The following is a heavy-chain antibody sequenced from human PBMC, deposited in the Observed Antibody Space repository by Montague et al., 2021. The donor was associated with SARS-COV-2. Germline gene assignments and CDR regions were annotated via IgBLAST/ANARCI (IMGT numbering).Heavy chain of an antibody. CDR2: INYSRGA. D-gene: IGHD1-26*01. V-gene: IGHV4-34*01. CDR3: AGGVMSGSYYLGIDY. J-gene: IGHJ4*02. CDR1: GGSFSDKY. Sequence: SETLSLTCGVYGGSFSDKYWTWIRQPPGKGLEWIGEINYSRGANYKPSLKRRVTISVDTSKNQFSLKLSSVTAADTAVYYCAGGVMSGSYYLGIDYWGQGTLVTVSS.